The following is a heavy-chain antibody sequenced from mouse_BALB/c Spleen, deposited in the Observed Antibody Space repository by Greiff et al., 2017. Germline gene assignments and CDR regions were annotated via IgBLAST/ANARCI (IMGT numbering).Heavy chain of an antibody. V-gene: IGHV5-17*02. Sequence: VQLQQSGGGLVQPGGSRKLSCAASGFTFSSFGMHWVRQAPEKGLEWVAYISSGSSTIYYADTVKGRFTISRDNPKNTLFLQMTSLRSEDTAMYYCARDGSRSYYFDYWGQGTTLTVSS. CDR1: GFTFSSFG. CDR3: ARDGSRSYYFDY. D-gene: IGHD1-1*01. J-gene: IGHJ2*01. CDR2: ISSGSSTI.